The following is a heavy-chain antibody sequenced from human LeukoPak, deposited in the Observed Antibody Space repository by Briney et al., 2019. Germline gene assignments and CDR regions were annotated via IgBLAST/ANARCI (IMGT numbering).Heavy chain of an antibody. Sequence: GGSLRLSCAASGFTFDDYGMSWVRQAPGKGLEWVCGINWNGGSTGYADSVKGRFTISRDNAKNSLYLQMNSLRAEDTALYYCARAYYDSSGYLTSDYWGQGTLVTVSS. CDR2: INWNGGST. CDR1: GFTFDDYG. D-gene: IGHD3-22*01. J-gene: IGHJ4*02. CDR3: ARAYYDSSGYLTSDY. V-gene: IGHV3-20*04.